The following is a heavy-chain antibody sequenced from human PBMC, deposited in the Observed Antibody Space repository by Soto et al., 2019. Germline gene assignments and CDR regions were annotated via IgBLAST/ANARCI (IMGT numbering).Heavy chain of an antibody. J-gene: IGHJ6*02. CDR3: ARDRKLELAGGMDV. CDR1: GGSISSYY. Sequence: ASETLSLTCTVSGGSISSYYWSWIRQPPGRGLEWIGYIYYSGSTNYNPSLKSRVTISVDTSKNQFSLKLSSVTAADTAVYYCARDRKLELAGGMDVWGQGTTVTVSS. CDR2: IYYSGST. D-gene: IGHD1-7*01. V-gene: IGHV4-59*01.